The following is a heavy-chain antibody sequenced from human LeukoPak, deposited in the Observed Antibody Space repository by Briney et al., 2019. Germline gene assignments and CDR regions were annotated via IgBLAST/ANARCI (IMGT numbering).Heavy chain of an antibody. CDR2: IWYDGSNK. J-gene: IGHJ6*02. CDR1: GFTFCSYG. CDR3: ARDQYCSSTSCYLYYFYSYGMYV. V-gene: IGHV3-33*01. D-gene: IGHD2-2*01. Sequence: GGSLRLSCAASGFTFCSYGMNWVRQAPGKGLEWVAVIWYDGSNKYYADSVKGRFTISRDNSKNTLYLQMNSLRAEDTAVYYCARDQYCSSTSCYLYYFYSYGMYVWGQGSTVSVSS.